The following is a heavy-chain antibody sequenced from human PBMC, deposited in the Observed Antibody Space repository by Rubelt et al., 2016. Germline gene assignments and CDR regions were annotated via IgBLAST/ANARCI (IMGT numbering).Heavy chain of an antibody. J-gene: IGHJ6*02. CDR2: ISGSGGNT. CDR1: GFTFSSYT. D-gene: IGHD5/OR15-5a*01. Sequence: EVQLVESGGGLVKPGGSLRISCAASGFTFSSYTMNWVRQTPGKGLEWVSAISGSGGNTYYADFAEGRFTISRDNSKNTLYLQLNSLRAEDTAVYYCARDVSSAMDVWGQGTTVTVSS. CDR3: ARDVSSAMDV. V-gene: IGHV3-23*04.